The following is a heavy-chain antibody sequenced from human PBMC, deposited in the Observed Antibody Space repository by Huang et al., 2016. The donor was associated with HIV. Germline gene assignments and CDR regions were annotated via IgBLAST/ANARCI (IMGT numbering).Heavy chain of an antibody. J-gene: IGHJ4*02. D-gene: IGHD2-15*01. Sequence: QVHLVQSGAEVRKPGSSVKVSCQASGGTFSTSAFSWLRQAPGQGPEWMGGISPVFGTVNYAQKFQGRVTITACVSTTTAYMELSGLRSEDTALYYCAREAAIAARGKGLYFDFWGQGTLVTVSS. V-gene: IGHV1-69*13. CDR1: GGTFSTSA. CDR3: AREAAIAARGKGLYFDF. CDR2: ISPVFGTV.